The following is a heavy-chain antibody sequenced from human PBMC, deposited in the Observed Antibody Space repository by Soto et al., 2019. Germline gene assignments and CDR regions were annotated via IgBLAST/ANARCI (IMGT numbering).Heavy chain of an antibody. CDR2: ISGSGGST. J-gene: IGHJ4*02. CDR1: GFTFSSYA. Sequence: GGSLRLSCAASGFTFSSYAMSWVRQAPGKGLEWVSAISGSGGSTYYADSVKGRFTISRDNSKNSLYLQMNSLRAEDTALHYCARSSSSWNDPHFDYWGQVTRVTVSS. V-gene: IGHV3-23*01. D-gene: IGHD6-13*01. CDR3: ARSSSSWNDPHFDY.